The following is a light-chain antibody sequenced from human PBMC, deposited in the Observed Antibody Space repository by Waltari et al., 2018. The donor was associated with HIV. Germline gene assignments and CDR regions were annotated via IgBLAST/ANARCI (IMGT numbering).Light chain of an antibody. J-gene: IGKJ4*01. CDR1: QSDLYSSNNKKY. CDR3: QQYYTTPLT. Sequence: DIVMTQSPDSLAVSLGERATLNCKSSQSDLYSSNNKKYLAWYQQKPGQPPKLLIYWASTRESGVPDRFSGSGSGTDFTLTISSLQAEDVAVYYCQQYYTTPLTFGGGTKVEIK. V-gene: IGKV4-1*01. CDR2: WAS.